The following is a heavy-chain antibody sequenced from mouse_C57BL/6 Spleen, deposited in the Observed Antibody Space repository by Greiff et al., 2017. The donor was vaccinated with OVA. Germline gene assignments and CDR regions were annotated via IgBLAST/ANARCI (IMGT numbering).Heavy chain of an antibody. J-gene: IGHJ4*01. CDR3: AKRGLTTVVAKAMDY. V-gene: IGHV1-76*01. CDR1: GYTFTDYY. Sequence: QVHVKQSGAELVRPGASVKLSCKASGYTFTDYYINWVKQRPGQGLEWIARIYPGSGNTYYNEKFKGKATLTAEKSSSTAYMQLSSLTSEDTAVYFGAKRGLTTVVAKAMDYWGQGTSVTVSS. CDR2: IYPGSGNT. D-gene: IGHD1-1*01.